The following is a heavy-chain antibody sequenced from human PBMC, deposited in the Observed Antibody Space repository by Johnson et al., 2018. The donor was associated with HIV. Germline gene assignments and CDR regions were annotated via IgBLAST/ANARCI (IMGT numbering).Heavy chain of an antibody. CDR2: FYSGGNT. V-gene: IGHV3-NL1*01. Sequence: QEKLVESGGGLVQPGGSLRLSCAASGFTFSSYGMHWVRQAPGKGLEWVSGFYSGGNTYYADSVKGRFTISRDNSKNTLFLQMNSLRAEDTAVYYCARVGGWGAFDIWGQGTRVTVSS. D-gene: IGHD3-10*01. J-gene: IGHJ3*02. CDR3: ARVGGWGAFDI. CDR1: GFTFSSYG.